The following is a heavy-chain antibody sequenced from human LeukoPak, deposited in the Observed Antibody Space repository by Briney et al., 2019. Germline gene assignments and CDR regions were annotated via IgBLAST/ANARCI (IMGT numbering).Heavy chain of an antibody. D-gene: IGHD4-11*01. CDR2: TYYTGST. CDR3: ARGTRSNYPLDY. J-gene: IGHJ4*02. Sequence: SETLSLTCTVSGGSILSYYWTWIRLPPGKGLEWIGSTYYTGSTNYNPSLKNRLTMSVDTSKNQFSLELSSVTAADTAFYYCARGTRSNYPLDYWGQGTLVTVSS. CDR1: GGSILSYY. V-gene: IGHV4-59*01.